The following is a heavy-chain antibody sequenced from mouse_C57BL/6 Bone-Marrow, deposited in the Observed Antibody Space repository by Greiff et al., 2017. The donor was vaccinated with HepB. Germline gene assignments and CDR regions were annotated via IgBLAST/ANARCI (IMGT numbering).Heavy chain of an antibody. V-gene: IGHV1-85*01. J-gene: IGHJ4*01. CDR3: ARRDYGSSYDYYAMDY. Sequence: QVQLQQSGPELVKPGASVKLSCKASGYTFTSYDINWVKQRPGQGLEWIGWIYPRDGSTKYNEKFKGKATLTVDTSSSTAYMELHSLTSEDSAVYFCARRDYGSSYDYYAMDYWGQGTSVTVSS. CDR2: IYPRDGST. D-gene: IGHD1-1*01. CDR1: GYTFTSYD.